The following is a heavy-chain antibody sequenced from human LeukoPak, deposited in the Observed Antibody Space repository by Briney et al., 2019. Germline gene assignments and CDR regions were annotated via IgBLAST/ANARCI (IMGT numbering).Heavy chain of an antibody. J-gene: IGHJ4*02. D-gene: IGHD3-9*01. CDR2: IYYSGST. Sequence: SETLSLTCTASGGSISSYYWSWIRQPPGKGLEWIGYIYYSGSTNYNPSLKSRVTISVDTSKNQFSLKLSSVTAADTAVYYCARVRGYYDILAFDYWGQGTLVTVSS. CDR3: ARVRGYYDILAFDY. V-gene: IGHV4-59*01. CDR1: GGSISSYY.